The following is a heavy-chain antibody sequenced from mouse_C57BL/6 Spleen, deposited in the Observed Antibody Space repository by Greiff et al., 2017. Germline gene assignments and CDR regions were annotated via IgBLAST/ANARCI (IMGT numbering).Heavy chain of an antibody. CDR3: AKFTTVVERYFDV. Sequence: QVQLKQPGAELVRPGSSVKLSCKASGYTFTSYWMHWVKQRPIQGLEWIGNIDPSDSETHYNQKFKDKATLTVDKSSSTAYMQLSSLTSEDSAVYYCAKFTTVVERYFDVWGTGTTVTVSS. CDR2: IDPSDSET. J-gene: IGHJ1*03. D-gene: IGHD1-1*01. CDR1: GYTFTSYW. V-gene: IGHV1-52*01.